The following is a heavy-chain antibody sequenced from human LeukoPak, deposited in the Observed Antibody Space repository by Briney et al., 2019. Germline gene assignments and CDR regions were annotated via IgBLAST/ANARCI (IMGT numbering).Heavy chain of an antibody. CDR3: ARDVAPAVTDITMVRGVLNWFDP. J-gene: IGHJ5*02. CDR1: GGTFSSYA. D-gene: IGHD3-10*01. CDR2: IIPILGIA. V-gene: IGHV1-69*04. Sequence: GASVKVSCKASGGTFSSYAIGWVRQAPGQGLEWMGRIIPILGIANYAQKFQGRVTITADKSTSTAYMELSSLRSEDTAVYYCARDVAPAVTDITMVRGVLNWFDPWGQGTLVTVSS.